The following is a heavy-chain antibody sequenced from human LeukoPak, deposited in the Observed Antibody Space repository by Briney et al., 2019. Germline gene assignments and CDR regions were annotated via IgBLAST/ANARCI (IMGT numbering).Heavy chain of an antibody. V-gene: IGHV3-23*01. CDR2: ISESGGST. Sequence: GGSLRLSCAASGFTFTNYAMSWVRQAPGKGLEWVSTISESGGSTNYADSVKGRFTISRDNSKNTLYLQMNSLRAEDTALYYCAKGWSYFLDNWGQGTPVTVSS. CDR3: AKGWSYFLDN. J-gene: IGHJ4*02. D-gene: IGHD6-13*01. CDR1: GFTFTNYA.